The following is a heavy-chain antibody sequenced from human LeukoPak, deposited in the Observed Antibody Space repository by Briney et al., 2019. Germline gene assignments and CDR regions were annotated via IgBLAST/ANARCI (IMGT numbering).Heavy chain of an antibody. CDR3: AREGMGTIHFDY. Sequence: PSETLSLTCTVSGGSISNYYWNWIRQSAGKGLEWIGRISPGGSTNYKPSLKSRVTMSLGPSENQFSLKMNSMTDADTAVYYCAREGMGTIHFDYWGQGTLATVSS. J-gene: IGHJ4*02. CDR1: GGSISNYY. V-gene: IGHV4-4*07. D-gene: IGHD5-24*01. CDR2: ISPGGST.